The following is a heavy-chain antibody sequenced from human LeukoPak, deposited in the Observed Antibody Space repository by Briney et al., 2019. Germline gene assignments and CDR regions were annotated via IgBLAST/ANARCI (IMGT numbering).Heavy chain of an antibody. D-gene: IGHD2-8*01. CDR3: TRDRDDCTNGVCYDY. J-gene: IGHJ4*02. CDR1: GFTFNYYS. CDR2: ISSSSSTI. V-gene: IGHV3-48*02. Sequence: GGSLRLSCAASGFTFNYYSMNWVRQAPGKGLEWISYISSSSSTIYYADSVEGRFTISRDNGKNSLYLQMNSLRDEDTAVYYCTRDRDDCTNGVCYDYWGQGALVTVSS.